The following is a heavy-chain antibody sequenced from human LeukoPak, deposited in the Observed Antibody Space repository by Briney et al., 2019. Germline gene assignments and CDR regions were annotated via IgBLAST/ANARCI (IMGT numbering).Heavy chain of an antibody. D-gene: IGHD3-10*01. CDR1: GGSISSSSYY. CDR3: ARHGSGGGYYGSGSDGVPPLDY. V-gene: IGHV4-39*01. J-gene: IGHJ4*02. CDR2: IYYSGST. Sequence: SETLSLTCTVSGGSISSSSYYWGWIRQPPGKGLEWIGSIYYSGSTYYNPSLKSRVTISVDTSKNQFSLKLSSVTAADTAVYYCARHGSGGGYYGSGSDGVPPLDYWGQGTLVTVSS.